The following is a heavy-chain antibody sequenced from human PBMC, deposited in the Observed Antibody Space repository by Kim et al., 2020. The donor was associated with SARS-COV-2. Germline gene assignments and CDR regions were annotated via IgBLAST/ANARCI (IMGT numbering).Heavy chain of an antibody. CDR2: IYYSGST. V-gene: IGHV4-59*13. CDR3: AASIVVVPAAVGYSIDY. D-gene: IGHD2-2*01. CDR1: GGSISSYY. Sequence: SETLSLTCTVSGGSISSYYWSWIRQPPGKGLEWIGYIYYSGSTNYNPSLKSRVTISVDTSKNQFSLKLSSVTAADTAVYYCAASIVVVPAAVGYSIDYWGQGXLVTVSS. J-gene: IGHJ4*02.